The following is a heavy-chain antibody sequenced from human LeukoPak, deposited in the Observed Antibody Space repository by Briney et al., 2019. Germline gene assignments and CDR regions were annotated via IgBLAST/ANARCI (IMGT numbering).Heavy chain of an antibody. V-gene: IGHV3-33*01. Sequence: GRSLRLSCAASGFTFSSYGMHWVRQAPGKGLEWVAVIWYDGSNKYYADFVKGRFTISRDNSKNTLYLQMNSLRAEDTAVYYCERDGPPGLDYWGQGTLVTVSS. J-gene: IGHJ4*02. CDR1: GFTFSSYG. CDR2: IWYDGSNK. CDR3: ERDGPPGLDY.